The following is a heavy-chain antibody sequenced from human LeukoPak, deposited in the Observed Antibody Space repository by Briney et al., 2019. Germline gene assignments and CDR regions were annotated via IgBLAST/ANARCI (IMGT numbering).Heavy chain of an antibody. CDR1: GFTSNNAW. CDR2: IRYTVTYI. Sequence: PRGSLRLSCAPSGFTSNNAWMTWVRQAPGEGLEWVSSIRYTVTYIYYADSVKGRFTISRDNAQNSLYLQMNSLRAEDTAIYYCVRDRGTYRPIDYWGQGTLVTVSS. V-gene: IGHV3-21*04. J-gene: IGHJ4*02. CDR3: VRDRGTYRPIDY. D-gene: IGHD1-26*01.